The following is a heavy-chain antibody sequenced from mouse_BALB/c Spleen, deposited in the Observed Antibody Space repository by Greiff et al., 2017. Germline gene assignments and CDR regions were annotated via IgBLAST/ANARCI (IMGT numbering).Heavy chain of an antibody. CDR2: IRNKANGYTT. CDR3: VRDKRISTVVDYYAMDY. CDR1: GFTFTDYY. Sequence: EVQRVESGGGLVQPGGSLRLSCATSGFTFTDYYMSWVRQPPGKALEWLGFIRNKANGYTTEYSASVKGRFTISRDNSQSILYLQMNTLRAEDSATYYCVRDKRISTVVDYYAMDYWGQGTSVTVSS. V-gene: IGHV7-3*02. D-gene: IGHD1-1*01. J-gene: IGHJ4*01.